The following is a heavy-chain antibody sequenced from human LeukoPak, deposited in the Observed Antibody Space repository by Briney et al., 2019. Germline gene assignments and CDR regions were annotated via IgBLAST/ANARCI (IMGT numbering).Heavy chain of an antibody. CDR3: ARPLYQSWDWFDP. V-gene: IGHV4-39*01. CDR1: GRSLSNNIYY. CDR2: IYFNDGST. J-gene: IGHJ5*02. D-gene: IGHD6-13*01. Sequence: AETLSLTCTVSGRSLSNNIYYWAWIRQPPGKVLEWIGSIYFNDGSTYYNPSLKTRATISIDTSKNQFSLNLRSVTAADTAVYYCARPLYQSWDWFDPWGQGTLVTVSS.